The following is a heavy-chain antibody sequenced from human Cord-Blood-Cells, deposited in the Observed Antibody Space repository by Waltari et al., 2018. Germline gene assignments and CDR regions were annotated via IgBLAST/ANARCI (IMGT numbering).Heavy chain of an antibody. CDR3: ARENRAARSYYFDY. V-gene: IGHV3-33*01. D-gene: IGHD6-6*01. CDR1: GFTFSSYG. Sequence: QVQLVESGGGVVQPGRSLRLSCAASGFTFSSYGMHWGRQAPGKGLRWVEVIWYEGSNKDYADSVKVRFTIARDNSKNTLYLQMNSRMAEDTAVYYCARENRAARSYYFDYWRQGTLVTLSS. CDR2: IWYEGSNK. J-gene: IGHJ4*02.